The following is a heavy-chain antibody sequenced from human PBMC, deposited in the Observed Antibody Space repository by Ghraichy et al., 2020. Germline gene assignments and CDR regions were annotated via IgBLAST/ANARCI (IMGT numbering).Heavy chain of an antibody. CDR3: AKDFWGIQLWLPLTDY. CDR2: ISGSGGST. V-gene: IGHV3-23*01. CDR1: GFTFSSYA. J-gene: IGHJ4*02. D-gene: IGHD5-18*01. Sequence: GGSLRLSCAASGFTFSSYAMSWVRQAPGKGLEWVSAISGSGGSTYYADSVKGRFTISRDNSKNTLYLQMNSLRAEDTAVYYCAKDFWGIQLWLPLTDYWGQGTLVTVSS.